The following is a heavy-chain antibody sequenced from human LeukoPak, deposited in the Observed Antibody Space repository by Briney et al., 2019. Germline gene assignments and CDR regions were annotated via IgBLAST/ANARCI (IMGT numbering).Heavy chain of an antibody. CDR3: LRGDRRDY. CDR2: IDSSGGYM. CDR1: GFTFNTYS. Sequence: GGSLRLSREASGFTFNTYSMNWARQAPGKGLEWVSSIDSSGGYMFYADSVKGRFIISRDNAKDSLYLQMNSLRVEDTAVYYCLRGDRRDYWGQGTLVTVSS. J-gene: IGHJ4*02. V-gene: IGHV3-21*06.